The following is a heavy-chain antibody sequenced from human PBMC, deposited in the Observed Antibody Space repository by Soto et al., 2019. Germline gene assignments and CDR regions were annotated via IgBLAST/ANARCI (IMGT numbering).Heavy chain of an antibody. CDR2: ISSSSSTI. Sequence: EVQVVESGGGLVQPGGSLRLSCAAYGFTFSSNSMNWVRQAPGKGLEWISYISSSSSTIYADSVKGRFTISRDNAKNSLYLQMNSLIDEDTAVYYCARVIWSGHLTSDLWGQGTLVTVSS. D-gene: IGHD3-3*01. CDR1: GFTFSSNS. V-gene: IGHV3-48*02. CDR3: ARVIWSGHLTSDL. J-gene: IGHJ5*02.